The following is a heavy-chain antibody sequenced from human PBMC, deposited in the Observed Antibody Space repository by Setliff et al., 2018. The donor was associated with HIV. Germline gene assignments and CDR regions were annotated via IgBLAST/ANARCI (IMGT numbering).Heavy chain of an antibody. Sequence: GASVKVSCKASGYNFVGYGINWLRQAPGQGLEWMGWINTYNGNTKYGQKFQGSVTMTTDTSTSTVYMELRNPRSDDTAVYFCARGGPARVALLYWFDPWGQGTLVTVSS. CDR1: GYNFVGYG. CDR2: INTYNGNT. J-gene: IGHJ5*02. D-gene: IGHD2-21*01. CDR3: ARGGPARVALLYWFDP. V-gene: IGHV1-18*01.